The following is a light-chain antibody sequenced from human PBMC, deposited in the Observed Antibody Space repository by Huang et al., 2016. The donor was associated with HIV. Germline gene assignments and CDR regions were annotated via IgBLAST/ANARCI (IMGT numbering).Light chain of an antibody. CDR2: KAS. CDR1: QNISSW. CDR3: QQYKDYPYT. J-gene: IGKJ2*01. V-gene: IGKV1-5*03. Sequence: DIQMTHSPSTLSASVGDRVTITCRASQNISSWLAWYHQKPGKAPKLLIYKASNLESGGPTRFSGGGSGTEFTLTINSLQPDDFATYYCQQYKDYPYTFGQGTKLEIK.